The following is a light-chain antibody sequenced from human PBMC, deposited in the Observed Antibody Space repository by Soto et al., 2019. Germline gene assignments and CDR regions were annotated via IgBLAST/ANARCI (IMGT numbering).Light chain of an antibody. Sequence: QSVLTQSPSASASPGASVKLTCTLSSGHSDYAIALHQQQPEKGPRYLMKVTSDGSHTKGDGIPDRFSGSSSGADRYLTISSLRSDDEADYYCQAWGTGGVFGGGTQLTVL. CDR1: SGHSDYA. CDR3: QAWGTGGV. J-gene: IGLJ3*02. CDR2: VTSDGSH. V-gene: IGLV4-69*01.